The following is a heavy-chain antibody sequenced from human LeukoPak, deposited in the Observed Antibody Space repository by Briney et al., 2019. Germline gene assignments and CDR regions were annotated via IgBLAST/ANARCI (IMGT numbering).Heavy chain of an antibody. Sequence: GGSLRLSCAASGFTFSSYAMSWVRQAPGEGLEWVSGISGSGDNTYYADSVKGRFTISRDNSKNTLYVQVNSLGTEDTAAYYCAKGSYYDSSGSFYFDYWGQGTLVTVSS. J-gene: IGHJ4*02. D-gene: IGHD3-22*01. CDR3: AKGSYYDSSGSFYFDY. CDR2: ISGSGDNT. V-gene: IGHV3-23*01. CDR1: GFTFSSYA.